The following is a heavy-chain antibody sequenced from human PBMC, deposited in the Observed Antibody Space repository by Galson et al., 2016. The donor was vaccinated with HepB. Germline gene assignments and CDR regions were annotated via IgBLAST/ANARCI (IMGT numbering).Heavy chain of an antibody. Sequence: SLRLSCAASGFTFRDYGMHWVRQAPGKGLEWVAFISYDGSKKYYSDSVKGRFTMSRDNSKNTLYLQMNSLRPEDTAKDYCAKEILEIVATTHPDYWGQGTLVTVSS. J-gene: IGHJ4*02. CDR3: AKEILEIVATTHPDY. D-gene: IGHD5-12*01. CDR1: GFTFRDYG. V-gene: IGHV3-30*18. CDR2: ISYDGSKK.